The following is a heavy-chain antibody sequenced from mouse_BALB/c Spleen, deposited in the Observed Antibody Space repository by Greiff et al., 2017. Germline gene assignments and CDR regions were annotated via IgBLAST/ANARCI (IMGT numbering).Heavy chain of an antibody. CDR1: GFTFSSFG. D-gene: IGHD2-2*01. Sequence: EVQLVESGGGLVQPGGSRKLSCAASGFTFSSFGMHWVRQAPEKGLEWVAYISSGSSTIYYADTVKGRFTISRDNPKNTLFLQMTSLRSEDTAMYYCARNGYDYFDYWGQGTTLTVSS. J-gene: IGHJ2*01. CDR3: ARNGYDYFDY. V-gene: IGHV5-17*02. CDR2: ISSGSSTI.